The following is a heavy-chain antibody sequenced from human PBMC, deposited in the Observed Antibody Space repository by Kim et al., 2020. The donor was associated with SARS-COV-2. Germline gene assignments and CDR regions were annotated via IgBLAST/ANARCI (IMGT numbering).Heavy chain of an antibody. CDR3: ARDKRENGTYSYFDY. Sequence: DSVEGRFTITRKHSKNTLYQQVNSLRADDTAVYYCARDKRENGTYSYFDYWGQGTLVTVSS. V-gene: IGHV3-30*07. J-gene: IGHJ4*02. D-gene: IGHD1-1*01.